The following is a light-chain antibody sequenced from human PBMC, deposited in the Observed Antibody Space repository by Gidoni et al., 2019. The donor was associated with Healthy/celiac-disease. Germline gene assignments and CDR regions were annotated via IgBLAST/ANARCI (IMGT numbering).Light chain of an antibody. CDR2: GAS. CDR3: QQYGSSPGT. J-gene: IGKJ1*01. CDR1: QSVSSSY. V-gene: IGKV3-20*01. Sequence: EIVLTQSPGTLSLSPGERATLSCRASQSVSSSYLAWYQQKPGQAPRLLIYGASSSGSGTDFPLTISRLGPEDFAVYYCQQYGSSPGTFGQGTKVEIK.